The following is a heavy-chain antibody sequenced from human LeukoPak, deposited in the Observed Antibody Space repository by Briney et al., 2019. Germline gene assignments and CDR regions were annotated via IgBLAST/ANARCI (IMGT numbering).Heavy chain of an antibody. Sequence: GASVKVSCKASGYTFTSYDINWVRQATGQGLEWMGWMNPNSGNTGYAQKFQGRVTMTRNTSISTAYMELSSLRSEDTAVYYCAKVSAGIWYNYFDYWGQGTLVTVSS. CDR3: AKVSAGIWYNYFDY. J-gene: IGHJ4*02. CDR1: GYTFTSYD. D-gene: IGHD2-8*01. CDR2: MNPNSGNT. V-gene: IGHV1-8*01.